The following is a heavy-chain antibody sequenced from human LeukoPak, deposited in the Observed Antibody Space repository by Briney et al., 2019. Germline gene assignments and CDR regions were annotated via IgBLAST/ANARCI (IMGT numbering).Heavy chain of an antibody. D-gene: IGHD1-26*01. CDR3: AGRSGSYVECFQH. CDR2: IIPIFGTA. Sequence: ASVKVSCKASGGTFSSYAISWVRQAPGQGLEWMGGIIPIFGTANYAQKFQGRVTITADKSTSTAYMGLSSLRSEDTAVYYCAGRSGSYVECFQHWGQGTLVTVSS. CDR1: GGTFSSYA. V-gene: IGHV1-69*06. J-gene: IGHJ1*01.